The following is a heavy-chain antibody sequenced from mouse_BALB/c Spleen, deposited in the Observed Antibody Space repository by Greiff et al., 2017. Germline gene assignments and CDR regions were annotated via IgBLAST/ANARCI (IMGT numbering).Heavy chain of an antibody. CDR2: INSNGGST. D-gene: IGHD2-2*01. J-gene: IGHJ4*01. V-gene: IGHV5-6-3*01. CDR1: GFTFSSYG. Sequence: EVQLVESGGGLVQPGGSLKLSCAASGFTFSSYGMSWVRQTPDKRLELVATINSNGGSTYYPDSVKGRFTISRDNAKNTLYLQMSSLKSEDTAMYYCARDRGYPYYAMDYWGQGTSVTVSS. CDR3: ARDRGYPYYAMDY.